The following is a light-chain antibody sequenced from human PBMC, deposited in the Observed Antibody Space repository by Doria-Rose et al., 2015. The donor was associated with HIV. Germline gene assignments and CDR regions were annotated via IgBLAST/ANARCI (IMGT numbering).Light chain of an antibody. J-gene: IGLJ1*01. Sequence: QSVLTQPPSVSGAPGQRVTISCTGSSSNIGATYDVHWYQQFPGTAPKLLIYGNSNRPSGVPDRFSGSKSGTSASLAITGLQAEDEADYYCQSYDSSPTPYVFGTGTKVTVL. CDR3: QSYDSSPTPYV. V-gene: IGLV1-40*01. CDR2: GNS. CDR1: SSNIGATYD.